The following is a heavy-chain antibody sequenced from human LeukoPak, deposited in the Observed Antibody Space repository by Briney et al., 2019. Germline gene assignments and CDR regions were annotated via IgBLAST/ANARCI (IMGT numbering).Heavy chain of an antibody. J-gene: IGHJ4*02. CDR1: GFTVSDNY. CDR3: AKDSFTGPEHYDFWSGYYTDYFDY. Sequence: GSLRLSCEVSGFTVSDNYLTWVRQAPGKGLEWVSVIYSGGSTYYADSVKGRFTISRDNSKNTLYLQMNSLRAEDTAVYYCAKDSFTGPEHYDFWSGYYTDYFDYWGQGTLVTVSS. V-gene: IGHV3-53*01. D-gene: IGHD3-3*01. CDR2: IYSGGST.